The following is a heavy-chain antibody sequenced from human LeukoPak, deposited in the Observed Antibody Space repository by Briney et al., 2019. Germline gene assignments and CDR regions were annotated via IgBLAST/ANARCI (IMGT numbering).Heavy chain of an antibody. Sequence: ASVKVSCKVSGYTLTELSMHWVRQAPGKGLEWMGGFDPEDGETIYAQKFQGRVTMTEDTSTDTAYMELSSLRSEDTAVYYCAGQLAVREEYYFDYWGQGTLVTVSS. CDR1: GYTLTELS. D-gene: IGHD6-19*01. CDR2: FDPEDGET. J-gene: IGHJ4*02. V-gene: IGHV1-24*01. CDR3: AGQLAVREEYYFDY.